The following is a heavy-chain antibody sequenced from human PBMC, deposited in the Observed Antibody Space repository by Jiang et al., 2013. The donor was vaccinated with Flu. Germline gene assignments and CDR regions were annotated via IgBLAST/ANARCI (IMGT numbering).Heavy chain of an antibody. Sequence: YNPSLKSRVTISIDKSKNHFSLNLSSVTAADTAVYYCARAPLDAHYYGASNYFHDAFDIWGQGTMVTVSS. D-gene: IGHD4/OR15-4a*01. V-gene: IGHV4/OR15-8*02. CDR3: ARAPLDAHYYGASNYFHDAFDI. J-gene: IGHJ3*02.